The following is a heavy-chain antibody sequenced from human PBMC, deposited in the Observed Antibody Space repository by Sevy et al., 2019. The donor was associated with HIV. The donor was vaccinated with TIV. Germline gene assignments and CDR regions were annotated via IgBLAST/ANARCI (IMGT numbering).Heavy chain of an antibody. CDR1: GYTFTSYG. J-gene: IGHJ4*02. D-gene: IGHD6-13*01. CDR2: ISAYNGNT. CDR3: ARERQQLGPFDY. V-gene: IGHV1-18*01. Sequence: ASVKVSCKASGYTFTSYGISWVRQAPGQGLEWMGWISAYNGNTNYAQKLQGRVTMTTDTSTSTAYMELRSLGSDDTAVYYCARERQQLGPFDYWGQGTLVTVSS.